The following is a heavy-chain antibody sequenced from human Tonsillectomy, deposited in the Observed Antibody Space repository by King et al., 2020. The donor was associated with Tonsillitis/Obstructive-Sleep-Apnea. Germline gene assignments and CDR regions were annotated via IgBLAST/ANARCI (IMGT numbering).Heavy chain of an antibody. CDR3: ARRQPYCGVDACNDLDY. J-gene: IGHJ4*02. D-gene: IGHD2-21*02. CDR1: GGPFSGFF. Sequence: VQLQQWGAGLLKPSETLSLTCGASGGPFSGFFWTCIRQSPGKGLEWIGEVNHRGSTNYSPSLQTLVTVSVDRSNSHFSLTLTSVTAADSALYYCARRQPYCGVDACNDLDYWGQGTLVTVSS. V-gene: IGHV4-34*01. CDR2: VNHRGST.